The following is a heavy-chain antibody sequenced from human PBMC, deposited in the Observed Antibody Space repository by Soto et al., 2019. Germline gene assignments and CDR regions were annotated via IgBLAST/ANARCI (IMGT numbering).Heavy chain of an antibody. Sequence: SVKVSCKASGFTFTSSAVQWVRQARGQRLEWIGWIVVGSGNTNYAQKFQGRVTITADESTSTAYMELSSLRSEDTAVYYCADGRYSSSWKQTWFDPWGQGTLVTVSS. V-gene: IGHV1-58*01. J-gene: IGHJ5*02. D-gene: IGHD6-13*01. CDR1: GFTFTSSA. CDR3: ADGRYSSSWKQTWFDP. CDR2: IVVGSGNT.